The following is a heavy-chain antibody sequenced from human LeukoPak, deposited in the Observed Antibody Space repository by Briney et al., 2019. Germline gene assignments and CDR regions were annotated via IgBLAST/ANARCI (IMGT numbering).Heavy chain of an antibody. D-gene: IGHD2-2*03. V-gene: IGHV3-53*01. CDR2: IYSGGST. J-gene: IGHJ3*02. Sequence: GGSLRLSCAASGFTVSSNYMSWVRQAQGKGLEWVSVIYSGGSTYYADSVKGRFTISRDNSKNTLYLQMNSLRAEDTAVYYCARDADGYDAFDIWGQGTMVTVSS. CDR3: ARDADGYDAFDI. CDR1: GFTVSSNY.